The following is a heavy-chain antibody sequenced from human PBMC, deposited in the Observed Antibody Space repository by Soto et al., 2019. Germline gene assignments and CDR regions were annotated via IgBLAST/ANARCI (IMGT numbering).Heavy chain of an antibody. D-gene: IGHD3-10*01. CDR1: GFTFSSYA. CDR2: ISGSGGST. J-gene: IGHJ4*02. CDR3: AKGRFGELLYYLDY. V-gene: IGHV3-23*01. Sequence: GGSLRLSCAASGFTFSSYAMSWVRQAPGKGLEWVSAISGSGGSTYYADSVKGRFTISRDNSKNTLYLQMNSLRAEDTAVYYCAKGRFGELLYYLDYWGQGTLVTVSS.